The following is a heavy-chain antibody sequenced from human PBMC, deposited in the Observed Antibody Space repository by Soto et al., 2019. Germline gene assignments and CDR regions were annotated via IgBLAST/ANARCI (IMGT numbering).Heavy chain of an antibody. J-gene: IGHJ5*02. Sequence: PSETLSLTCAVYGGSFSGYYWSWIRQPPGKGLEWIGEINHSGSTNYNPSLKSRVTISVDTSKNQFSLKLSSVTAADTAVYYCAREGPSITIFRVVISTPGYWFDPWGQGTLVTISS. CDR1: GGSFSGYY. D-gene: IGHD3-3*01. CDR2: INHSGST. CDR3: AREGPSITIFRVVISTPGYWFDP. V-gene: IGHV4-34*01.